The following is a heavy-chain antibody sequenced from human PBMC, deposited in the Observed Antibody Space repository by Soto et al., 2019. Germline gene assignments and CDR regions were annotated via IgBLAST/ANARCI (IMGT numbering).Heavy chain of an antibody. D-gene: IGHD5-12*01. CDR2: INPSGDST. CDR1: GYTFSSYY. Sequence: ASVKVSGEASGYTFSSYYIHWVRQARGQGLEWMGVINPSGDSTNYAQKFQGGVTMTRDTSTSTVYLEVTSLRSEDTAVYYCARVGSQMIVAATDYFDYWGQGTLVTVSS. CDR3: ARVGSQMIVAATDYFDY. J-gene: IGHJ4*02. V-gene: IGHV1-46*01.